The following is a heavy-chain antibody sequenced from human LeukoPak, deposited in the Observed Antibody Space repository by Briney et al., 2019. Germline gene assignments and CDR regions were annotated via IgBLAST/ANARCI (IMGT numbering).Heavy chain of an antibody. Sequence: GASVKVSCKASVYTFTGYYMHWVRQAPGQGLEWMGWINPNSGGTNYAQKFQGRVTMTRDTSISTAYMELSRLRSDDTAVYYCARDPGGYCSSTSCPYYYYYMDVWGKGTTVTVSS. V-gene: IGHV1-2*02. CDR3: ARDPGGYCSSTSCPYYYYYMDV. CDR2: INPNSGGT. J-gene: IGHJ6*03. CDR1: VYTFTGYY. D-gene: IGHD2-2*01.